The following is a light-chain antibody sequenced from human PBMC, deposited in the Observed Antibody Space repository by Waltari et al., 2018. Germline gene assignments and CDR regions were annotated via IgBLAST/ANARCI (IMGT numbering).Light chain of an antibody. V-gene: IGKV1-17*01. CDR2: YAN. CDR1: QDISSY. CDR3: QQGKTFPWT. Sequence: DIQMSQSPSPLSASVGDRVTITCRASQDISSYLGWYRQKPGKAPELLIYYANTLASGVPSRFSATDSGTEFTLTISSLQPEDFVTYYCQQGKTFPWTFGQGTKVEI. J-gene: IGKJ1*01.